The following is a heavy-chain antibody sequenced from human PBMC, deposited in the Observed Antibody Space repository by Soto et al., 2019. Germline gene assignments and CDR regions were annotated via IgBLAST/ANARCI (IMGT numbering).Heavy chain of an antibody. CDR3: ARDPLGSRRADFDY. J-gene: IGHJ4*02. D-gene: IGHD3-10*02. CDR2: ISYDGSDK. CDR1: GFTFSDYS. Sequence: QVQLVESGGGVVQPGGSLRLSCAASGFTFSDYSMHWVRQAPGKGLEWVAVISYDGSDKYFADSVKGRFTISRDNSNNTLFLQMNSLRAVDTAVFYCARDPLGSRRADFDYWGQGTLVTVSS. V-gene: IGHV3-30-3*01.